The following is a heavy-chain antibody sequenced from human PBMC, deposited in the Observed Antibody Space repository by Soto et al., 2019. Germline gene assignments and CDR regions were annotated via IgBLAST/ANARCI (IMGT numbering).Heavy chain of an antibody. V-gene: IGHV3-48*02. CDR2: SNSFSGDI. CDR1: GFTFSIYS. CDR3: ARDSDYAFDY. D-gene: IGHD4-17*01. J-gene: IGHJ4*02. Sequence: PGGSLRLSCAASGFTFSIYSMNWVRQAPGKGLEWVAYSNSFSGDIYYTDPVKGRVSISRDNVKNSLYLQMNSLRDEDTAVYYCARDSDYAFDYWGQGTLVTVSS.